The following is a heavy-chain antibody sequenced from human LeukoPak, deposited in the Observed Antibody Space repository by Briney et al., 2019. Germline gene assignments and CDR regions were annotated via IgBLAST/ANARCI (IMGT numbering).Heavy chain of an antibody. V-gene: IGHV4-31*03. CDR2: IYYSGST. CDR1: GGSISSGGYY. J-gene: IGHJ6*02. Sequence: SETLSLTCTVSGGSISSGGYYWSWIRQHPGKGLEWTGYIYYSGSTYYNPSLKSRVTISVDTSKNQFSLKLSSVSAADTAVYYCARDRVVVVPAASAQYYYGMDVWGQGTTVTVSS. CDR3: ARDRVVVVPAASAQYYYGMDV. D-gene: IGHD2-2*01.